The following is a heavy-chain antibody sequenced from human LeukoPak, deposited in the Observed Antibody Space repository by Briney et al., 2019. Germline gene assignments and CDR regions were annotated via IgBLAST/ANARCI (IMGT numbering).Heavy chain of an antibody. CDR2: ISGSGGST. Sequence: GGSLRLSCAASGFTFSSYAMSWVRQAPGKGLEWVSAISGSGGSTYYADSVKGRFTISRDNSKNTLYLQMNSLRAEDTAVYYCAKDRIPENYYDSSGYYYRYFQHWGQGTLVTVSS. J-gene: IGHJ1*01. V-gene: IGHV3-23*01. CDR3: AKDRIPENYYDSSGYYYRYFQH. CDR1: GFTFSSYA. D-gene: IGHD3-22*01.